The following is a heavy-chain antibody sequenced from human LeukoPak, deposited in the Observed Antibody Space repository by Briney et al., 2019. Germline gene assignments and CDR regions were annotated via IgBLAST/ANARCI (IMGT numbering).Heavy chain of an antibody. Sequence: GGSLRLSCAASGFTFSSYGMHWVRQAPGKGLEWVAVISYDGSNKYYADSVKGRFTISRDNSKNTLYLQMNSLRAEDTAVYHCAKDRGSGVIYYWGQGTLVTVSS. V-gene: IGHV3-30*18. CDR2: ISYDGSNK. D-gene: IGHD3-10*01. CDR3: AKDRGSGVIYY. CDR1: GFTFSSYG. J-gene: IGHJ4*02.